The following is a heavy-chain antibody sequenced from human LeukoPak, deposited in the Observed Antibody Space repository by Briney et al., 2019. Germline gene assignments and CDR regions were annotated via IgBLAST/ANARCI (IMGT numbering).Heavy chain of an antibody. CDR3: ARGLEYFDY. CDR1: GYTFFTSD. Sequence: ASVKVSCKASGYTFFTSDVSWVRQAPGQGLEWMGWINPNSGGTNYAQKFQGWVTMTRDTSISTAYMELNRLRSDDTAVYYCARGLEYFDYWGQGTLVTVSS. D-gene: IGHD3-22*01. J-gene: IGHJ4*02. CDR2: INPNSGGT. V-gene: IGHV1-2*04.